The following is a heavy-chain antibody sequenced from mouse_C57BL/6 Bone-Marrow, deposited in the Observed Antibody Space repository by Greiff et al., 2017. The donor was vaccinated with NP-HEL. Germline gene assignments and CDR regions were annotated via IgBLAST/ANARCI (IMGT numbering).Heavy chain of an antibody. J-gene: IGHJ2*01. D-gene: IGHD1-1*01. CDR3: TTRVTTVVAKVGY. Sequence: EVKLMESGAELVRPGASVKLSCTASGFNIKDDYMHWVKQRPEQGLEWIGWIDPENGDTEYASKFQGKATITADTSSNTAYLQLSSLTSEDTAVYYCTTRVTTVVAKVGYWGQGTTLTVSS. CDR2: IDPENGDT. V-gene: IGHV14-4*01. CDR1: GFNIKDDY.